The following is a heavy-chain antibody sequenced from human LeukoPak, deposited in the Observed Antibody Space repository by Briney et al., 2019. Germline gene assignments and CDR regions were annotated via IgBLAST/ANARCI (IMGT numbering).Heavy chain of an antibody. D-gene: IGHD3/OR15-3a*01. Sequence: GGSLRLSCAASGFTFSSYGMHWVRQAPGKGLEWVAVISYDGSNKYYADSVQGRFTISRDNSKNTLYLQMNSLRAEDTAVYYCAKEGLVFFYYYYMDVWGKGTTVTVSS. V-gene: IGHV3-30*18. J-gene: IGHJ6*03. CDR3: AKEGLVFFYYYYMDV. CDR1: GFTFSSYG. CDR2: ISYDGSNK.